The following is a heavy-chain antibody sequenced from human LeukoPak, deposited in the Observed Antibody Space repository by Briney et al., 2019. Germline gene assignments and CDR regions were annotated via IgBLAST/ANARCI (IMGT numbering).Heavy chain of an antibody. CDR2: ISSSSSSI. CDR1: GFTFSSYN. J-gene: IGHJ4*02. V-gene: IGHV3-48*01. D-gene: IGHD2-8*01. Sequence: GGSLRLSCAASGFTFSSYNMNWVRQAPGKGLEWVSFISSSSSSIYYADSVKGRFTISRDNSKNTLYLQMNSLRAEDTAVYYCAKNIVLMVYAIGYWGQGTLVTVSS. CDR3: AKNIVLMVYAIGY.